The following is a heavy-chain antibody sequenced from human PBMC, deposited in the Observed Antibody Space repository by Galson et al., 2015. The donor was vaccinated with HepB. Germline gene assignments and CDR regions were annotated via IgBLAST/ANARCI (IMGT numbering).Heavy chain of an antibody. CDR2: TNPNSGGT. CDR3: ARIAVASPDPFDI. J-gene: IGHJ3*02. V-gene: IGHV1-2*02. D-gene: IGHD6-19*01. CDR1: AYTFTGYY. Sequence: QSGAEVKKPGESLKISCKASAYTFTGYYIHWVRQAPGQGLEWMGWTNPNSGGTSFAQRFQGRVTMTRDTSISTAYMELSRLRSDDTAVYFCARIAVASPDPFDIWGQGTMVTVSS.